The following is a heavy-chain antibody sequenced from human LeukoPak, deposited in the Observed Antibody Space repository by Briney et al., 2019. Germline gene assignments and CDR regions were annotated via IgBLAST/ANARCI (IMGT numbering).Heavy chain of an antibody. V-gene: IGHV3-23*01. CDR2: ISDDGSGT. CDR3: AKDHSTDNYGFLDY. Sequence: GGSLRLSCAASGFTFSDYAMSWVRQAPGQGLEWVSSISDDGSGTYYADSVKGRFTISRDNSKNTLFLQIDSLRAEDSAVYYCAKDHSTDNYGFLDYWGQGTLVTVSS. D-gene: IGHD5-18*01. CDR1: GFTFSDYA. J-gene: IGHJ4*02.